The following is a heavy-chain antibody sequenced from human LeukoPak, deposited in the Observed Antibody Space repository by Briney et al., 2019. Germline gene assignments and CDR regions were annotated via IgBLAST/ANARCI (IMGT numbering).Heavy chain of an antibody. D-gene: IGHD5-24*01. V-gene: IGHV3-48*03. CDR3: ARDLWVATIFPGAFDI. J-gene: IGHJ3*02. CDR2: INTRGTTI. CDR1: GFTFSSYE. Sequence: GGSLRLSWAASGFTFSSYEMNWVRQAPAKGLEWVSYINTRGTTIYYADSVKGRFTISRDNAKNSLYLQMNSLRAEDTAVYYCARDLWVATIFPGAFDIWGQGTMVTVSS.